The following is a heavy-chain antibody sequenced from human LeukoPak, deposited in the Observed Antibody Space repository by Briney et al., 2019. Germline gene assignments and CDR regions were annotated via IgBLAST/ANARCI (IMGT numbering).Heavy chain of an antibody. CDR3: ARGNMSGYCFDF. V-gene: IGHV4-34*01. Sequence: SETLSLTCAVYGGSITGYYWSWIRQPPGKGLEWVGEIHYTGATSYNPSLKSRATISIDTSKNQVSLKLSSVTAADTAVYYCARGNMSGYCFDFWGQGALVTVSS. J-gene: IGHJ4*02. CDR2: IHYTGAT. D-gene: IGHD3-3*01. CDR1: GGSITGYY.